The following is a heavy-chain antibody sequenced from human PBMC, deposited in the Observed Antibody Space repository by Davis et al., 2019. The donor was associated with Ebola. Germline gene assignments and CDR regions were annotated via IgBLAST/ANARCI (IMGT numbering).Heavy chain of an antibody. CDR1: GYTFTSYA. J-gene: IGHJ3*02. CDR2: INAGNGNT. V-gene: IGHV1-3*01. Sequence: AASVKVSCKASGYTFTSYAMHWVRQAPGQRLEWMGWINAGNGNTKYSQKFQGRVTITRDTSTSTAYMELRSLRSDDTAVYYCASRYSGSYYLTAFDIWGQGTMVTVSS. D-gene: IGHD1-26*01. CDR3: ASRYSGSYYLTAFDI.